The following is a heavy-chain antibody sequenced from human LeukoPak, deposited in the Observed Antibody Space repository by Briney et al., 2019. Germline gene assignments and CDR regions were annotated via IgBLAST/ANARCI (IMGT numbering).Heavy chain of an antibody. CDR2: INHSGST. J-gene: IGHJ4*02. CDR1: GGSFSGYY. D-gene: IGHD3-22*01. Sequence: SETLSLTCAVYGGSFSGYYWNWIRQPPGKGLEWIGEINHSGSTKYNPSLKSRATISLDTSKNQFSLKLSSVTAADTAVYYCASHNRYDSSGYIDYWGQGTLVTVSS. CDR3: ASHNRYDSSGYIDY. V-gene: IGHV4-34*01.